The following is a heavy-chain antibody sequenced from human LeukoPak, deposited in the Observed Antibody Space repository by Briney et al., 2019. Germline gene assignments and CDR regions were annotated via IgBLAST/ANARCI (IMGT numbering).Heavy chain of an antibody. CDR1: GGSISTYY. Sequence: SETLSLTCAVSGGSISTYYWSWIRQPAGKGLEWIGRIHTSGTTNYNPSLKSRVTMSVDTSEKQLSLNLRSVTAADTAVYYCARLPGGDSSSVVAFDIWGQGTVVTVSS. J-gene: IGHJ3*02. CDR2: IHTSGTT. D-gene: IGHD2-21*02. CDR3: ARLPGGDSSSVVAFDI. V-gene: IGHV4-4*07.